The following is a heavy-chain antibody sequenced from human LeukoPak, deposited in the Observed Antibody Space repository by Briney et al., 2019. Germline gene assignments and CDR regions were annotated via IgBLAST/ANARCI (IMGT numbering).Heavy chain of an antibody. V-gene: IGHV3-11*01. Sequence: GGSLRLSCAASGFTFSDYYMSWIRQAPGKGLEWVSYISSSGGSTYYADSVKGRFTISRDNSKNTLYLQMNSLRAEDTAVYYCAKDSPDIVVVPAALDYWGQGTLVTVSS. J-gene: IGHJ4*02. CDR2: ISSSGGST. CDR1: GFTFSDYY. D-gene: IGHD2-2*01. CDR3: AKDSPDIVVVPAALDY.